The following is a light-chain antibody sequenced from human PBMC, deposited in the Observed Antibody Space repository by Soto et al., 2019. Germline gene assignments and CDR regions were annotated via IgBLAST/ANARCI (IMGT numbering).Light chain of an antibody. CDR3: QQADSFPFT. J-gene: IGKJ3*01. CDR2: AAS. CDR1: QSISSY. Sequence: DIQMTQSPSSLSASVGDRVTITCRASQSISSYLNWYQQKPGKAPKLLIYAASSLQSGVPSRFSGSGSGTDFTLTISSLQPEDFATYYCQQADSFPFTFGPGTKVVTK. V-gene: IGKV1-39*01.